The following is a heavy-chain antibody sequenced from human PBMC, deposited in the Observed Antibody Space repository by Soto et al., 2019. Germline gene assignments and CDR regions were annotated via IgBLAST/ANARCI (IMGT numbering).Heavy chain of an antibody. CDR1: GTIFSSYT. Sequence: QVQLVQSGAEVKKPGSSVRVSCKASGTIFSSYTISWVRQAPGQGLEWMGRIIPILGETNSAQKFQDRVTLTADKSTNTAYMELNSLRLEDTAVYYCGRGLGGRMDDWGQGTTVTVSS. CDR3: GRGLGGRMDD. V-gene: IGHV1-69*08. J-gene: IGHJ6*02. CDR2: IIPILGET. D-gene: IGHD3-16*01.